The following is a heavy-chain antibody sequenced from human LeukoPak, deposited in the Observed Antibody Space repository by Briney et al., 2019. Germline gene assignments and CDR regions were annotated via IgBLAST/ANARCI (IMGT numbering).Heavy chain of an antibody. CDR1: GFTFSCYW. V-gene: IGHV3-74*01. Sequence: GGSLRLSCAASGFTFSCYWVHWVRQVPGKGLVWVSRINSDGSSTNYADSVKGRFTISRDNAKNTLYLQMNSLRAEDTAMYYCARAVYYSNYLGYWGQGTLVTVSS. J-gene: IGHJ4*01. CDR2: INSDGSST. CDR3: ARAVYYSNYLGY. D-gene: IGHD3-10*01.